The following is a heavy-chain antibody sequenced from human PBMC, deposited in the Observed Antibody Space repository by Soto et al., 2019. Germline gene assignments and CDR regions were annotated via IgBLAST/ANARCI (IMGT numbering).Heavy chain of an antibody. CDR2: INAGNGNT. Sequence: ASVKVSCKASGYTFTSYAMHWVRQAPGQRLEWMGWINAGNGNTKYSQKFQGRVTITRDTSASTAYMELSSLRSEDTAVYYCARDGATYYDILTGPRIYYYYGMDVWGQGTTVTVSS. V-gene: IGHV1-3*01. CDR3: ARDGATYYDILTGPRIYYYYGMDV. D-gene: IGHD3-9*01. CDR1: GYTFTSYA. J-gene: IGHJ6*02.